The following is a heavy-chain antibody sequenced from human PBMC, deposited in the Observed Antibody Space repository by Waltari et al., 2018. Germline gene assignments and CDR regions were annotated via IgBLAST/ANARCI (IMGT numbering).Heavy chain of an antibody. D-gene: IGHD3-10*01. J-gene: IGHJ4*02. Sequence: QVQLVESGGGVVQPGRSLGLSCAASGFTFSNFGMHWVRQAPGKGLEWVALVWFDGSQQYYADSVGGRFTISRDNSKRVLYLDMGSLRADDTAIYYCAKDAFGNTYLDYWGQGTLVTVSP. CDR2: VWFDGSQQ. CDR3: AKDAFGNTYLDY. CDR1: GFTFSNFG. V-gene: IGHV3-33*06.